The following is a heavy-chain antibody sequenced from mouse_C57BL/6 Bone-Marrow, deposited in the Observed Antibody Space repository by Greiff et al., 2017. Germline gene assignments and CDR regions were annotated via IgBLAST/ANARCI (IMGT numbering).Heavy chain of an antibody. CDR2: IYPRSGNT. V-gene: IGHV1-81*01. D-gene: IGHD1-1*01. CDR1: GYTFTSYG. CDR3: ASPLSGSSPAWFAY. J-gene: IGHJ3*01. Sequence: VQRVESGAELARPGASVKLSCKASGYTFTSYGISWVKQRTGKGLEWIGEIYPRSGNTYYTEKFKGKATMTAAKSSSTAYMELRSLTAEDSAVYFCASPLSGSSPAWFAYWGQGTLVTVSA.